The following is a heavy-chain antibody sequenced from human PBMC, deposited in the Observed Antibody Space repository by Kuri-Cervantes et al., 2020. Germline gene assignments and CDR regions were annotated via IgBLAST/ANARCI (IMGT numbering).Heavy chain of an antibody. CDR2: IRNNGIT. CDR3: ARVRYYDFWSGYYVSRGWFDP. Sequence: SETLSLTCAVSGGTFSNYYWSWIRQAPGKGLEWIGEIRNNGITHYNPSLKSRVTISVDVSKRQFSLNLSSATAADTAVYYCARVRYYDFWSGYYVSRGWFDPWGQGTLVTVSS. J-gene: IGHJ5*02. V-gene: IGHV4-34*01. D-gene: IGHD3-3*01. CDR1: GGTFSNYY.